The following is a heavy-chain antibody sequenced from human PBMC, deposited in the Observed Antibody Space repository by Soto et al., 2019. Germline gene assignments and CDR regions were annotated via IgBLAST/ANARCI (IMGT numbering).Heavy chain of an antibody. V-gene: IGHV3-30*18. Sequence: SGGSLRLSCAASGFTFSSYGMHWVRQAPGKGLEWVAVISYDGSNKYYADSVKGRFTISRDNSKNTLYLQMNSLRAEDTAVYYCAKDDDSSGYYSPLDYWGQGTLVTVSS. CDR3: AKDDDSSGYYSPLDY. J-gene: IGHJ4*02. D-gene: IGHD3-22*01. CDR1: GFTFSSYG. CDR2: ISYDGSNK.